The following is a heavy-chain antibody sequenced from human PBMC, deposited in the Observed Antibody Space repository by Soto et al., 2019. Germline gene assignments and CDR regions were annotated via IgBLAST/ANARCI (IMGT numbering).Heavy chain of an antibody. V-gene: IGHV1-18*01. Sequence: PSVKVSCKASGYTFTSYGISWVRQAPGQGLEWMGWISAYNGNTNYAQKLQGRVTMTTDTSTSTVYMELRSLRSDDTAVYYCARDDRLLEWLVPTGPRAFDIWGQGTMVTVSS. D-gene: IGHD3-3*01. CDR1: GYTFTSYG. CDR2: ISAYNGNT. CDR3: ARDDRLLEWLVPTGPRAFDI. J-gene: IGHJ3*02.